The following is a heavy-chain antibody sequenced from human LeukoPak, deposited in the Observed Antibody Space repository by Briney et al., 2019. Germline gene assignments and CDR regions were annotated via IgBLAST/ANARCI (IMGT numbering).Heavy chain of an antibody. CDR2: ISAYNGNT. D-gene: IGHD3-3*01. V-gene: IGHV1-18*01. Sequence: ASVKVSCKASGYTFTSYGISWVRQAPGQGLEWMGWISAYNGNTNYAQKLQGRVTMTTDTSTSTAYMELRSLRSGDTAVYYCASGYGVEYYYYGMDVWGQGTTVTVSS. CDR1: GYTFTSYG. CDR3: ASGYGVEYYYYGMDV. J-gene: IGHJ6*02.